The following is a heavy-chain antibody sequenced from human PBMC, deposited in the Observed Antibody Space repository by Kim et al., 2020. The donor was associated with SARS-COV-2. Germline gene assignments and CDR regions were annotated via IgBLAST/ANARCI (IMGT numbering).Heavy chain of an antibody. Sequence: GGSLRLSCAASGFTFSGSAIHWVRQASGKGLAWVGRIRSKANSYATAYAASVRGRFTISRDDSKNTAYLQMNNLKTEDTAVYYCTSVSATTLAFWDAFDIWGRRTMVTVPS. D-gene: IGHD1-1*01. J-gene: IGHJ3*02. CDR1: GFTFSGSA. V-gene: IGHV3-73*01. CDR2: IRSKANSYAT. CDR3: TSVSATTLAFWDAFDI.